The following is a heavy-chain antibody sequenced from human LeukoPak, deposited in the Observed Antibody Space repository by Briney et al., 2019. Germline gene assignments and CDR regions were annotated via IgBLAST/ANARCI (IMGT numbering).Heavy chain of an antibody. D-gene: IGHD5-12*01. J-gene: IGHJ3*02. V-gene: IGHV4-61*02. CDR1: GGSISSGSHY. CDR2: IYTSGSA. CDR3: ARDWVTITDDAFDI. Sequence: PSQTVSLTCTVSGGSISSGSHYWSWIRQPAGKGLEWIGRIYTSGSAKYNPSLKSRATISVDTSKNQFSLNLSSVTAADTAVYYCARDWVTITDDAFDIWGQGTMVTVSS.